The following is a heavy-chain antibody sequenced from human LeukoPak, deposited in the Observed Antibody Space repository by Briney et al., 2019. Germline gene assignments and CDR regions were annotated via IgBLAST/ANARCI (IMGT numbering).Heavy chain of an antibody. J-gene: IGHJ6*03. D-gene: IGHD2-15*01. Sequence: PGGSLRLSSAAYGFTFSSYRMSWVRQAPGKGLEWVANIKQDGSEKYYVDSVKGRFTISTDNAKNSLYLQMNSLRAEDTAVYYCARDPTYGVVVAAALHYYYYMEVCGKGTTVTVSS. CDR2: IKQDGSEK. CDR1: GFTFSSYR. CDR3: ARDPTYGVVVAAALHYYYYMEV. V-gene: IGHV3-7*01.